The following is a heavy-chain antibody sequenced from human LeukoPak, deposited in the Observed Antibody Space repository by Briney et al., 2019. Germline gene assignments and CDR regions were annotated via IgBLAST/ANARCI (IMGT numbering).Heavy chain of an antibody. D-gene: IGHD1-26*01. V-gene: IGHV3-53*01. Sequence: PGGSLRLSCAASGFTVNSNYMSWVRQAPGKGLKWVSVIYSGGSTYYADSVKGRFTISRDTSKNTVYLHMNSLRVEDTAVYYCAKDRTVGASYWYFDLWGRGTLVTVSS. CDR2: IYSGGST. CDR3: AKDRTVGASYWYFDL. CDR1: GFTVNSNY. J-gene: IGHJ2*01.